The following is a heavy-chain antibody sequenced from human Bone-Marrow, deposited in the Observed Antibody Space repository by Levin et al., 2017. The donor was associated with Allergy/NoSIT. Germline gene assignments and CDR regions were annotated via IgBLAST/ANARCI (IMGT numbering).Heavy chain of an antibody. D-gene: IGHD6-19*01. V-gene: IGHV3-48*03. CDR3: AKGGQQYSSGWANY. CDR1: GFTFNTYE. CDR2: ISPSGRTI. J-gene: IGHJ4*02. Sequence: AGESLKISCEASGFTFNTYEMNWVRQAPGKGLEWVSYISPSGRTIESADSVKGRFTISRDNAKNSLYLQMNSLRTEDTAVYYCAKGGQQYSSGWANYWGQGTLVTVSS.